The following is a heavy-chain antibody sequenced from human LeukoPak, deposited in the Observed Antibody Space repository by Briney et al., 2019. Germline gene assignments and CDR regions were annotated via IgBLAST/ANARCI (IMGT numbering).Heavy chain of an antibody. CDR2: ISAYNGNT. J-gene: IGHJ4*02. CDR1: GYTFTGSY. V-gene: IGHV1-18*04. CDR3: ARAWSYYDSSGYYRTVGFDY. Sequence: ASVKVSCKASGYTFTGSYMHWVRQAPGQGLEWMGWISAYNGNTNYAQKLQGRVTMTTDTSTSTAYMELRSLRSDDTAVYYCARAWSYYDSSGYYRTVGFDYWGQGTLVTVSS. D-gene: IGHD3-22*01.